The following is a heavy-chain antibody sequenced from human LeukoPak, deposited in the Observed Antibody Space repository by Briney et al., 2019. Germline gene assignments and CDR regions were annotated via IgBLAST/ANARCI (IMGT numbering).Heavy chain of an antibody. CDR1: GFTFSSYG. V-gene: IGHV3-30*03. Sequence: GGSLRLSCAASGFTFSSYGMHWVRQAPGKGLEWVAVISYDGSNKYYADSVKGRFTISRDNSKNTLYLQMNSLRAEDTAVYYCASGSYTLDYWGQGTLVTVSS. CDR2: ISYDGSNK. J-gene: IGHJ4*02. CDR3: ASGSYTLDY. D-gene: IGHD1-26*01.